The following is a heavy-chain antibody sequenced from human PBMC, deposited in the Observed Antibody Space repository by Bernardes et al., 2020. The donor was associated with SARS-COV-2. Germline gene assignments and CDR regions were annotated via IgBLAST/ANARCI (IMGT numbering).Heavy chain of an antibody. J-gene: IGHJ4*02. V-gene: IGHV4-30-4*01. D-gene: IGHD3-16*01. CDR2: IYSSGGT. CDR1: GCSISSGHSY. Sequence: SQTLSPTCAVSGCSISSGHSYWSWIRQPPGKGLEWIGYIYSSGGTYYNPSFKRRLTLSVDTSKNQFSLQLTSVTAADTAVYYCARSLGVTTIPHFDYWGQGSLVTVSS. CDR3: ARSLGVTTIPHFDY.